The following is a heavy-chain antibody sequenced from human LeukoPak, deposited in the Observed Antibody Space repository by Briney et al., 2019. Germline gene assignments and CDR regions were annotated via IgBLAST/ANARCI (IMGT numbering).Heavy chain of an antibody. J-gene: IGHJ4*02. Sequence: SETLSLTCAVYGGSLSGYYWSWIRQPPGKGLEWIGEINHSGSTNYNPSLKSRVTISVDTSKNQFSLKLSSVTAADTAVYYCAGRPAAAGTKTLLRYWGQGTLVTVSS. D-gene: IGHD6-13*01. CDR3: AGRPAAAGTKTLLRY. CDR2: INHSGST. V-gene: IGHV4-34*01. CDR1: GGSLSGYY.